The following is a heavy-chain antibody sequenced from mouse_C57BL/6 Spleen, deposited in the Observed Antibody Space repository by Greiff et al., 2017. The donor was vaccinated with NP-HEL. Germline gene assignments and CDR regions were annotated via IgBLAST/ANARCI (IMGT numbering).Heavy chain of an antibody. D-gene: IGHD2-4*01. CDR3: ARAYPIYYDYDYAMDY. Sequence: EVQLQQSGPELVKPGASVKISCKASGYTFTDYYMNWVKQSHGKSLEWIGDINPNNGGTSYNQKFKGKATLTVDKSSSTAYMELRSLTSEDSAVYYCARAYPIYYDYDYAMDYWGQGTSVTVSS. CDR2: INPNNGGT. J-gene: IGHJ4*01. CDR1: GYTFTDYY. V-gene: IGHV1-26*01.